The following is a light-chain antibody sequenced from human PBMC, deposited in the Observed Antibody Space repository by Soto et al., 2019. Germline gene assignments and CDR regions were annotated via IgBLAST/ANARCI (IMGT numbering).Light chain of an antibody. CDR1: QSVSSTY. Sequence: EVVLTQSPGTLSLSPGERATLSCRASQSVSSTYLAWYQQKPGQAPRLLIYGASSRATDIPDRFSGSGSGTDFTLTISRLEPEDFAIYYCQQYGGSPPWYTFGQGTKLEIK. V-gene: IGKV3-20*01. J-gene: IGKJ2*01. CDR3: QQYGGSPPWYT. CDR2: GAS.